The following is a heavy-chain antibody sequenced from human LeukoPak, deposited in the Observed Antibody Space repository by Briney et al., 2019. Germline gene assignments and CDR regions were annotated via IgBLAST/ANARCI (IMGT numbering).Heavy chain of an antibody. J-gene: IGHJ1*01. V-gene: IGHV4-38-2*02. D-gene: IGHD3-22*01. CDR2: IYHSGST. CDR3: ARDLGVDTPRPLN. Sequence: PSETLSLTCTVSGYSISSGYYWGWIRQPLGKGLEWIGSIYHSGSTYYNPSLKSRVTISVDTSKNQFSLKLSSVTAADTAVYYCARDLGVDTPRPLNWGQGTLVTVSS. CDR1: GYSISSGYY.